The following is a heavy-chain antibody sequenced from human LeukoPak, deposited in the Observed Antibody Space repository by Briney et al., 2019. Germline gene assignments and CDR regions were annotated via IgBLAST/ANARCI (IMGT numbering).Heavy chain of an antibody. CDR2: ISTYNGDT. CDR1: GYTFNTYG. D-gene: IGHD6-25*01. V-gene: IGHV1-18*01. J-gene: IGHJ4*02. CDR3: PRDAQRPRLTPDY. Sequence: GASVKVSCKASGYTFNTYGISWVRQAPGQGLEWMGWISTYNGDTNYVQNLQGRVTMTTDTSTSTAYMELMSLRSDDTAVYYCPRDAQRPRLTPDYWGQGTLVTVSS.